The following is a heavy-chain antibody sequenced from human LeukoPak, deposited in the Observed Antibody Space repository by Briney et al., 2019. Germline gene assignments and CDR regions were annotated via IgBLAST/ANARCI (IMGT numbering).Heavy chain of an antibody. V-gene: IGHV4-31*03. CDR1: GGSISSGGYY. J-gene: IGHJ4*02. CDR3: ARGYYYDSSGYYQTPPLLDY. D-gene: IGHD3-22*01. CDR2: IYYSGST. Sequence: PSQTLSLTCTVSGGSISSGGYYWSWIRQHPGTGLEWIGYIYYSGSTYYNPSLKSRVTISVDTSKNQFSLKLSSVTAADTAVYYCARGYYYDSSGYYQTPPLLDYWGQGTLVTVSS.